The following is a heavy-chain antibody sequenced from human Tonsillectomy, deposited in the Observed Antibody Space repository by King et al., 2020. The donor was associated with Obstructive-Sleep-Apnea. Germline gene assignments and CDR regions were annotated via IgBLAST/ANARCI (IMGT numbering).Heavy chain of an antibody. CDR2: MNPNSGIT. V-gene: IGHV1-8*01. D-gene: IGHD6-13*01. CDR3: AAGSWYYYGMDV. Sequence: QLVQSGAEVKKPGASVKVSCKASGYTFTSHDINWVRQATGQGLEWMVWMNPNSGITGYAQKFQDRVTMTRDTSISTACMELSSLRSEDTAVYYCAAGSWYYYGMDVWGQGPTVTVPS. J-gene: IGHJ6*02. CDR1: GYTFTSHD.